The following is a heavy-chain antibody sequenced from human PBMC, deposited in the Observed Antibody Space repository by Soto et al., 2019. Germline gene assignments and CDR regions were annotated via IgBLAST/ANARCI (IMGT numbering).Heavy chain of an antibody. CDR2: ISGSGGST. D-gene: IGHD1-26*01. J-gene: IGHJ4*02. CDR1: GFTFSSYA. Sequence: HPGGSLRLSCAASGFTFSSYAMRWVRQAPGKGLEWVSAISGSGGSTYYADSVKGRFTISRDNSKNTLYLQMNSLRAEDTAVYYCAKPRSQDIGPTIYYFDVWGQGTLVPGSS. V-gene: IGHV3-23*01. CDR3: AKPRSQDIGPTIYYFDV.